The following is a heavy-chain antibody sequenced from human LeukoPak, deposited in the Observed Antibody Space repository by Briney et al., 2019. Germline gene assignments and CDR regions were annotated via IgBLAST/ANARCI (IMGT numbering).Heavy chain of an antibody. CDR2: INGRGRDI. J-gene: IGHJ4*02. CDR3: AIPRGYGGKSPPN. D-gene: IGHD4-23*01. Sequence: GGSLRLSCVASGFTFSDYYMSWIRQAPGKGLEWVSYINGRGRDIYYADSVKGRFTISRDNSKNSLYLQMNSLRAEDTAVYYCAIPRGYGGKSPPNWGQGTLVTVSS. V-gene: IGHV3-11*01. CDR1: GFTFSDYY.